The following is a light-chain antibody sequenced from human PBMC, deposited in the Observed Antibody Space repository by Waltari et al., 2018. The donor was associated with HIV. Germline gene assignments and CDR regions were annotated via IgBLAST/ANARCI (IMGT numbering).Light chain of an antibody. V-gene: IGKV2-28*01. Sequence: DLVMTQSPLSLPVTPLDPASISCRSCQRLLQDNEYNYLDWDVPKPGQSPPLLFYLGSPRASGVPDRFIGSGSDTDFTLKISRVEADDVVVYYCMQGLETPNLGQGTRLEIK. CDR3: MQGLETPN. J-gene: IGKJ5*01. CDR1: QRLLQDNEYNY. CDR2: LGS.